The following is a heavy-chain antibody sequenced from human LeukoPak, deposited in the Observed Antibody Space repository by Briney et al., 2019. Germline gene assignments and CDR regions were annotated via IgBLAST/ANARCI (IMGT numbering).Heavy chain of an antibody. CDR1: GFTFRSYN. J-gene: IGHJ4*02. V-gene: IGHV3-21*01. CDR3: ARDTSTVTNREFDY. CDR2: MSSDTNYI. D-gene: IGHD4-17*01. Sequence: GGSLRLPCAASGFTFRSYNMNWVRQAPGKGLEWVSLMSSDTNYIHYADSVKSRFTISRDNAKNSVFLQMNSLRAEDTAVYYCARDTSTVTNREFDYWGQGTLVSVSS.